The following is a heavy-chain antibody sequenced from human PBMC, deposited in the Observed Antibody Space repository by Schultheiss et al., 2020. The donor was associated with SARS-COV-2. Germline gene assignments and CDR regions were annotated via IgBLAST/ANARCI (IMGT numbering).Heavy chain of an antibody. D-gene: IGHD2-21*02. V-gene: IGHV5-10-1*01. CDR3: ASSGGPTAIPDY. J-gene: IGHJ4*02. CDR2: IDPSDSYT. Sequence: GSLRLSCKGSGYSFTSYWISWVRQMPGKGLEWMGRIDPSDSYTNYSPSFQGHVTISADKSISTAYLQWSSLKASDTAMYYCASSGGPTAIPDYWGQGTLVTVSS. CDR1: GYSFTSYW.